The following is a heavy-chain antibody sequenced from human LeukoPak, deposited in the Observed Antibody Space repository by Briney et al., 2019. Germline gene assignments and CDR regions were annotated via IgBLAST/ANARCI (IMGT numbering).Heavy chain of an antibody. D-gene: IGHD3-10*01. Sequence: GGSLRLSCAAPGFTFSSYIMNWVRQAPGKGLEWVSSISSSSSYIYYADSVKGRFTISRDNAKNSLYLQMNSLRAEDTAVYYCARRSMVRGRLDYWGQGTLVTVSS. CDR2: ISSSSSYI. CDR3: ARRSMVRGRLDY. J-gene: IGHJ4*02. CDR1: GFTFSSYI. V-gene: IGHV3-21*01.